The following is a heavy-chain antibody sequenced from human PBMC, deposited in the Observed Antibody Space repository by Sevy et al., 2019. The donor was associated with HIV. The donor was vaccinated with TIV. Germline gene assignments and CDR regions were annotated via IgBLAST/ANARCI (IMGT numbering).Heavy chain of an antibody. CDR3: ARAIAAAAGF. Sequence: GGSLRLSCAGSGFSFHAYWMHWVRQAPGKGLEWLANINQDGSTNYYADSLKGRFTISRDNAKNLVYLQMNSLRPEDTGLYYCARAIAAAAGFWGQGTLVTVSS. V-gene: IGHV3-7*01. CDR1: GFSFHAYW. J-gene: IGHJ4*02. D-gene: IGHD6-13*01. CDR2: INQDGSTN.